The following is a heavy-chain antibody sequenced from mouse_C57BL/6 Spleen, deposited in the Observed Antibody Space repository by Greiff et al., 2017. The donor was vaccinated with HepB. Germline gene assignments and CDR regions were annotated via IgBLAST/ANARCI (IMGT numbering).Heavy chain of an antibody. CDR1: GYTFTSYW. CDR3: ARGGNGYWYFDV. D-gene: IGHD1-1*02. J-gene: IGHJ1*03. Sequence: QVQLKQPGAELVRPGSSVKLSCKASGYTFTSYWMDWVKQRPGQGLEWIGNIYPSDSETHYNQKFKDKATLTVDKSSSTAYMQLSSLTSEDSAVYYCARGGNGYWYFDVWGTGTTVTVSS. CDR2: IYPSDSET. V-gene: IGHV1-61*01.